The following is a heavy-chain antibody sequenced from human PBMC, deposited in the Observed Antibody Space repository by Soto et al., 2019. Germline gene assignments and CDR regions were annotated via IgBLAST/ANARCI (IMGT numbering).Heavy chain of an antibody. CDR2: IYYSGST. CDR3: ARLTAKGTAATGYYFDY. V-gene: IGHV4-61*08. CDR1: GGSISSGGYS. D-gene: IGHD6-13*01. J-gene: IGHJ4*02. Sequence: SETLSFTCAVSGGSISSGGYSWSWIRQPPGKGLEWIGYIYYSGSTNYNPSLKSRVTISVDTSKNQLSLKLSSVTAADTAVYYCARLTAKGTAATGYYFDYWGQGTLVTVSS.